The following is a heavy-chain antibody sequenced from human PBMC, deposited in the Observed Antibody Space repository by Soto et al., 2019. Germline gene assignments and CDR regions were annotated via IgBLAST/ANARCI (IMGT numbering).Heavy chain of an antibody. CDR1: VGTFSGYA. J-gene: IGHJ5*02. CDR3: ASTQNIAAAGGWFDH. D-gene: IGHD6-13*01. CDR2: IIPIFGTA. V-gene: IGHV1-69*06. Sequence: SVKVSCKASVGTFSGYAISWVRQAPGQGLEWMGGIIPIFGTANYAQKFQGRVTITADKSTSTAYMELSSLRSEDTAVYYCASTQNIAAAGGWFDHWGQGTLVTVSS.